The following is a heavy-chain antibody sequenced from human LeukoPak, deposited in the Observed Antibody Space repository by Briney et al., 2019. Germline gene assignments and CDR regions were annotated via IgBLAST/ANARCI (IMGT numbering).Heavy chain of an antibody. CDR3: AKKGPRFRYFDWLLPLDY. J-gene: IGHJ4*02. V-gene: IGHV3-30*18. D-gene: IGHD3-9*01. CDR2: ISYDGNNK. Sequence: GGSLRLSCAASGFTFSSYGMHWVRQAPGRGLEWVAVISYDGNNKYYADSVKGRFTISRDNSKNTLYLQMNSLRAEDTAVYYCAKKGPRFRYFDWLLPLDYWGPGTLVTVSS. CDR1: GFTFSSYG.